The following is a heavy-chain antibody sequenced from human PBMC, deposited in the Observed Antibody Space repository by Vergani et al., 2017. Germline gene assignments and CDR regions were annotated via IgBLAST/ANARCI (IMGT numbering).Heavy chain of an antibody. CDR2: IYYSGST. CDR1: GGSISSGGYY. J-gene: IGHJ6*03. CDR3: ARAPSGSYRYYPGGYYMDV. Sequence: QVQLQESGPGLVKPSQTLSLTCTVSGGSISSGGYYWSWIRQHPGKGLEWIGYIYYSGSTYYNPSLKSRVTISVDTSKNQFSRKLISVTAANTAVYYCARAPSGSYRYYPGGYYMDVWGKGTTVTVSS. V-gene: IGHV4-31*03. D-gene: IGHD3-10*01.